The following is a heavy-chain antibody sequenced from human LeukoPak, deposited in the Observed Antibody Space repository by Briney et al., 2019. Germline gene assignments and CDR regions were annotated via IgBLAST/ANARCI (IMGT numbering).Heavy chain of an antibody. CDR3: ARREYYYDSSGSDDAFDI. CDR2: IYYSGST. V-gene: IGHV4-59*08. CDR1: GGSISSYY. D-gene: IGHD3-22*01. J-gene: IGHJ3*02. Sequence: PSETLSLTCTVSGGSISSYYWSWIRQPPGKGLEWIGYIYYSGSTNYNPSLKSRVTISVDTSKNQFSLKLSSVTAADTAVYYCARREYYYDSSGSDDAFDIWGQGTMVSVSS.